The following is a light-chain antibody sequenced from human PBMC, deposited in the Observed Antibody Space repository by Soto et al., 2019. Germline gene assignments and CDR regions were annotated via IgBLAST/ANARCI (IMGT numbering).Light chain of an antibody. CDR3: QSFDSSLV. CDR2: RNS. Sequence: QSVLTQPPSVSAAPGQKVTISCSGSSSNIGAGFDVHWYQQLPGTAPKLLIYRNSHRPSGVPDRFSGSRSGASASLAIAGLQAEDEADYYCQSFDSSLVFGTGTKLTVL. J-gene: IGLJ1*01. CDR1: SSNIGAGFD. V-gene: IGLV1-40*01.